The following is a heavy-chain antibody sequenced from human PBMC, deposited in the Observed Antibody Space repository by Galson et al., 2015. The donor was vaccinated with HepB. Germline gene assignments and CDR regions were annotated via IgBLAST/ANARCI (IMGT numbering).Heavy chain of an antibody. J-gene: IGHJ4*02. CDR2: ISAYNGNT. D-gene: IGHD6-19*01. CDR3: ARGFRHGWYGLLTDY. CDR1: GYTFTSYG. Sequence: SVKVSCKASGYTFTSYGISWVRQAPGQGLEWMGWISAYNGNTNYAQKLQGRVTMTTDTSTSTAYMELRSLRSDDTAVYYCARGFRHGWYGLLTDYWGQGTLVTVSS. V-gene: IGHV1-18*01.